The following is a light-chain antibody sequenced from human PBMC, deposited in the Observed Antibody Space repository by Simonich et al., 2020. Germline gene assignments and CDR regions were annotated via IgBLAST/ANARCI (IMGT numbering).Light chain of an antibody. V-gene: IGLV2-23*02. CDR3: CSYAGSSTLV. Sequence: QSALTQPASVSGSPGQSITISCTGTSSDVGGYNYVSWYQQHPRKAPKLMIYDVSKRPSGVANRFSGSKSGNTASLTISGLQAEDEADYYCCSYAGSSTLVFGGGTKLTVL. CDR2: DVS. CDR1: SSDVGGYNY. J-gene: IGLJ3*02.